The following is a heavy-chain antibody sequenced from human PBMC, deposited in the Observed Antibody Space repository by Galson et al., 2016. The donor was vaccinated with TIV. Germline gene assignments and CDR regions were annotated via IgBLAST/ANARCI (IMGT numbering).Heavy chain of an antibody. D-gene: IGHD1-26*01. CDR3: TRTAMGSKRNAFDN. J-gene: IGHJ3*02. Sequence: SLRLSCAASGFTFGHYAVNWFRQAPGKGLEWVGFITSKTYGATTEYAASVKGRFTISRDDSRNIAYLQMNSLKTEDTAVYYCTRTAMGSKRNAFDNWGQRTVVTVSS. V-gene: IGHV3-49*03. CDR2: ITSKTYGATT. CDR1: GFTFGHYA.